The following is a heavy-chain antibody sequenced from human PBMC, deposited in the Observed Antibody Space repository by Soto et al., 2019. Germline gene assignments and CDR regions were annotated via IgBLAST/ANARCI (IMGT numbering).Heavy chain of an antibody. D-gene: IGHD3-16*01. CDR2: IYYSGST. V-gene: IGHV4-59*01. J-gene: IGHJ4*02. Sequence: QVQLQESGPGLVKPSETLSLTCTVSGGSISSYYWSWIRQPPGKGLEWIGYIYYSGSTNYNPSLKSRVTISVDTSKNQISLKLSSVTAADTAVYYCARSGRGSSAGFDYWGQGTLVTVSS. CDR3: ARSGRGSSAGFDY. CDR1: GGSISSYY.